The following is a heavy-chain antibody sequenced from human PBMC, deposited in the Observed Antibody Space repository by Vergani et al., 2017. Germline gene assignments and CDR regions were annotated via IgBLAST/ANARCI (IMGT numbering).Heavy chain of an antibody. CDR1: GFTFSDYY. J-gene: IGHJ3*02. Sequence: QVQLVESGGGLVKPGGSLRLSCAASGFTFSDYYMSWIRQAPGKGLEWVAVISYDGSKKYYAESVKGRFTISRDNSKNTLFLQIDSLRAEDTAVYYCARVRQQWLVSDAFDIWGQGTMVTVSS. CDR2: ISYDGSKK. D-gene: IGHD6-19*01. CDR3: ARVRQQWLVSDAFDI. V-gene: IGHV3-30-3*01.